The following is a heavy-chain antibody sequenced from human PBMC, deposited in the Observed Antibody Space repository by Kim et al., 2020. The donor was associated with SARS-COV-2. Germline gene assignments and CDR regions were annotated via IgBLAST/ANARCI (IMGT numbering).Heavy chain of an antibody. Sequence: ASVKVSCKASGYTFTSYGISWVRQAPGQGLEWMGWISAYNGNTNYAQKLQGRVTMTTDTSTSTAYMELRSLRSDDTAVYYCAREAARYCSGGSCSSASYWGQGTLVTVSS. D-gene: IGHD2-15*01. CDR3: AREAARYCSGGSCSSASY. CDR1: GYTFTSYG. CDR2: ISAYNGNT. V-gene: IGHV1-18*01. J-gene: IGHJ4*02.